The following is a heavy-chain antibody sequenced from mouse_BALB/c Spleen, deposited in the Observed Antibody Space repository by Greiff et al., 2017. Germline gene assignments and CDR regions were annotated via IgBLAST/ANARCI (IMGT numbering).Heavy chain of an antibody. CDR3: TRSPLPAPRAMDY. CDR1: GYTFTSYW. D-gene: IGHD2-1*01. Sequence: LQQPGSELVRPGASVKLSCKASGYTFTSYWMHWVKQRPGQGLEWIGNIYPGSGSTNYDEKFKSKATLTVDTSSSTAYMQLSSLTSEDSAVYYCTRSPLPAPRAMDYWGQGTSVTVSS. J-gene: IGHJ4*01. V-gene: IGHV1S22*01. CDR2: IYPGSGST.